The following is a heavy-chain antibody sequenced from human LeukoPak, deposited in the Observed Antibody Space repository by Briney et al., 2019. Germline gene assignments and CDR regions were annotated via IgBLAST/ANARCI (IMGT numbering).Heavy chain of an antibody. CDR2: IYYSDST. Sequence: SETLSLTCTVSGGSISNYFWSWIRQPPGKGLECIGYIYYSDSTNYNPSLKSRVTISVDTSKNQFSLKLSSVTAADTAVYYCARGYPRITMVRGVQNWFDPWGQGTLVTVSS. CDR1: GGSISNYF. D-gene: IGHD3-10*01. CDR3: ARGYPRITMVRGVQNWFDP. J-gene: IGHJ5*02. V-gene: IGHV4-59*12.